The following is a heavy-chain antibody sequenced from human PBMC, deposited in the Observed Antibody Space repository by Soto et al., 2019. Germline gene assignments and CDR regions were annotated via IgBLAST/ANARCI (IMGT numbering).Heavy chain of an antibody. D-gene: IGHD1-20*01. CDR1: VDSISTYY. CDR3: ARYSDNWFETEGMDV. CDR2: IDASGNT. Sequence: SETLSLTCTVSVDSISTYYWSWIRRPAGKGLEWIGRIDASGNTNYNPSLKSRVTMSADTSKKQFSLKLTSVTAADTAVYYCARYSDNWFETEGMDVWGHGTMVT. J-gene: IGHJ6*02. V-gene: IGHV4-4*07.